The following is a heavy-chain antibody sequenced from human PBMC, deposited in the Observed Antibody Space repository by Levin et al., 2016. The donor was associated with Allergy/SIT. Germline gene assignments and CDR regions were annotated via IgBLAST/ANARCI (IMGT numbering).Heavy chain of an antibody. V-gene: IGHV1-2*02. CDR3: ARGERPYYYDSSGYYYRDRSDYYYYYGMDV. J-gene: IGHJ6*02. D-gene: IGHD3-22*01. Sequence: WVRQAPGQGLEWMGWINPNSGGTNYAQKFQGRVTMTRDTSISTAYMELSRLRSDDTAVYYCARGERPYYYDSSGYYYRDRSDYYYYYGMDVWGQGTTVTVSS. CDR2: INPNSGGT.